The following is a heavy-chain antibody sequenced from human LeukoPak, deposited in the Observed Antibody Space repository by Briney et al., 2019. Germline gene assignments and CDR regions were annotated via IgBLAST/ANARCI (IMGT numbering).Heavy chain of an antibody. J-gene: IGHJ4*02. CDR1: GGTFSSYA. D-gene: IGHD1-26*01. CDR2: IIPIFGTA. CDR3: ARTNSGSYSGSLVY. Sequence: GASVKVSCKASGGTFSSYAISWVRQAPGQGLEWMGGIIPIFGTANYAQKFQGRVTITTDESTSTAYMELSSLRSEDTAVYYCARTNSGSYSGSLVYWGQGTLFTVSS. V-gene: IGHV1-69*05.